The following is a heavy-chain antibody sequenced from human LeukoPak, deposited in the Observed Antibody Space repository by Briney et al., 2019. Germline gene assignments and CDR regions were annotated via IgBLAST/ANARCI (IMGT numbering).Heavy chain of an antibody. Sequence: GGSLRLSCAASGFTFSSYAMHWVRQAPGKGLEWVAVISYDGSNKYYADSVKGRFTISRDNSKNTHYLQMSSLRAEDTGIYYCAKGGHYSFLDYWGQGTLVTVSS. J-gene: IGHJ4*02. V-gene: IGHV3-30-3*01. CDR3: AKGGHYSFLDY. CDR1: GFTFSSYA. D-gene: IGHD4-11*01. CDR2: ISYDGSNK.